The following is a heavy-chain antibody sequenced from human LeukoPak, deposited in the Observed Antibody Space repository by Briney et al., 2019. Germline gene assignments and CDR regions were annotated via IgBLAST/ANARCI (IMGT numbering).Heavy chain of an antibody. Sequence: ASVKVSCKASGYTFTSYAIHWVRQAPGQRLEWMGWINAGNGITKFSQTFQGRVTITRDTSASTAYMELSSLRSEDTAVYYCVRHGQYYDFWSGYYTNAGIDYWGQGTLVTVSS. J-gene: IGHJ4*02. CDR2: INAGNGIT. CDR3: VRHGQYYDFWSGYYTNAGIDY. D-gene: IGHD3-3*01. CDR1: GYTFTSYA. V-gene: IGHV1-3*01.